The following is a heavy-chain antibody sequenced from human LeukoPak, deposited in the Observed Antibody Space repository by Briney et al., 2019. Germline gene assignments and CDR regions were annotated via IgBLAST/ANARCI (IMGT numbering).Heavy chain of an antibody. D-gene: IGHD2-15*01. CDR1: GGSISSYY. J-gene: IGHJ5*02. CDR3: ARGRGGGGSSNNWFDP. V-gene: IGHV4-59*01. Sequence: SETLSLTCTVSGGSISSYYWSWIRQPPGKGLEWIGYISYSGSTDYNPSLKSRVTISVDTSKNQFSLKLSSVTAADTAVYYCARGRGGGGSSNNWFDPWGQGTLVTVSS. CDR2: ISYSGST.